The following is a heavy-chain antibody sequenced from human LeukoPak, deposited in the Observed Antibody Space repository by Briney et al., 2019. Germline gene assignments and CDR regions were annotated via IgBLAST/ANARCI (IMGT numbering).Heavy chain of an antibody. D-gene: IGHD2-2*01. CDR3: AKGPLRGTAAAIDY. CDR2: ISYDGRNI. CDR1: GFTFSAYF. J-gene: IGHJ4*02. V-gene: IGHV3-30*18. Sequence: GGSLRLSCSASGFTFSAYFMHWVRQAPGKGLEWVAVISYDGRNIHYPDSVKGRFTISRDISTDTLWLQMDSLRTEDTAVYYCAKGPLRGTAAAIDYWGQGTLVTVSS.